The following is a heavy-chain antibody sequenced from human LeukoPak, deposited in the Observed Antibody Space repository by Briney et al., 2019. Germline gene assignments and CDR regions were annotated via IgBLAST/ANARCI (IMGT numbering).Heavy chain of an antibody. V-gene: IGHV1-18*01. CDR1: GYTFTSYG. CDR3: ARGVVMSGIAVAGDKFDY. CDR2: ISAYNGNT. J-gene: IGHJ4*02. D-gene: IGHD6-19*01. Sequence: GASVKVSCKASGYTFTSYGISWVRQAPGQGLEWMGWISAYNGNTNCAQKLQGRVTMTTDTSTSTVYMELSSLRSEDTAVYYCARGVVMSGIAVAGDKFDYWGQGTLVTVSS.